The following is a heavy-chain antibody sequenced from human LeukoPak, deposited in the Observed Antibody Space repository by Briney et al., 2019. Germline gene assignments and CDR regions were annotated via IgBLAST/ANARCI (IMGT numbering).Heavy chain of an antibody. CDR1: GGSISSGVYY. Sequence: SETLSLTCTVSGGSISSGVYYWSWIRQHPGKGLEWIGYIYYSGSTYYNPSLKSRVTISVDTSKNQFSLKLSSVTAADTAVYYCARAGPRIIDYWGQGTLVTVSS. CDR2: IYYSGST. CDR3: ARAGPRIIDY. V-gene: IGHV4-31*03. D-gene: IGHD2-15*01. J-gene: IGHJ4*02.